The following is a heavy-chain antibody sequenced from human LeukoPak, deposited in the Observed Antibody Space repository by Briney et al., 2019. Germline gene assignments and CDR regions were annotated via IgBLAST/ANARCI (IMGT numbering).Heavy chain of an antibody. J-gene: IGHJ2*01. CDR2: IRGKIDGGTA. Sequence: GESLRLSCAASGLGFDNAWMSWVRQVPGKGLEWVGRIRGKIDGGTADYAAPVKGRFTISRDDSENTLYLHLTSLQIEDVAVYYCTTLGGDNWFDWYFDLWGRGTLVTVHS. D-gene: IGHD1-1*01. CDR1: GLGFDNAW. CDR3: TTLGGDNWFDWYFDL. V-gene: IGHV3-15*01.